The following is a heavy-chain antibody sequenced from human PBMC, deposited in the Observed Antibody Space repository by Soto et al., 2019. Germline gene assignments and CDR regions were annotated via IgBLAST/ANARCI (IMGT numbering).Heavy chain of an antibody. CDR2: ISPDNGNT. Sequence: QVQLVQSGGEVKKPGASVKVSCKASGYTFTIYGINWVRQAPGQGLEWMGWISPDNGNTNYAQKLQGRVTMTTDKSRSTACMELRSLRSDDTAVYYCARALGYSGYAGMDVWGQGTTVTVSS. CDR3: ARALGYSGYAGMDV. D-gene: IGHD5-12*01. J-gene: IGHJ6*02. CDR1: GYTFTIYG. V-gene: IGHV1-18*01.